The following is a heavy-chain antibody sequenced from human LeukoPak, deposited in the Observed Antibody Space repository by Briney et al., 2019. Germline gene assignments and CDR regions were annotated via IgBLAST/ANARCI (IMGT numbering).Heavy chain of an antibody. J-gene: IGHJ4*02. D-gene: IGHD1-1*01. CDR3: ARDGNFDY. V-gene: IGHV1-2*02. Sequence: ASVKVSCKASGYTFTDYYMHWVRQAPGQGLEWMGWISPNSGETSNAQKFQGRVTMTRDTSIRTVYMEVNRLRADDTAVFYCARDGNFDYWGQGTLVTVSS. CDR2: ISPNSGET. CDR1: GYTFTDYY.